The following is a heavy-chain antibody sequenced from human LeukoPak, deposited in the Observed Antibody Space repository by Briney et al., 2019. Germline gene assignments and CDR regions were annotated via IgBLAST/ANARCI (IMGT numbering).Heavy chain of an antibody. V-gene: IGHV3-23*01. Sequence: GGSLRLSCAASGFSFSSYGMTWVRQAPGKGLEWVSSISGGGGSTNSADSVKGRFTISRDNSKNTLYLQMNSLRAEDTAVYYCAKVKQWLVLSLDYWGQGTLVTVSS. J-gene: IGHJ4*02. CDR1: GFSFSSYG. CDR3: AKVKQWLVLSLDY. D-gene: IGHD6-19*01. CDR2: ISGGGGST.